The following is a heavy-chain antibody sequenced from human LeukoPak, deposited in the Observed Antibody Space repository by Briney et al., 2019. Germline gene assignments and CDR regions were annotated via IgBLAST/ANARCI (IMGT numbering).Heavy chain of an antibody. CDR2: ISYDGSNK. J-gene: IGHJ5*02. D-gene: IGHD2-2*01. V-gene: IGHV3-30*18. Sequence: GGSLRLSCAASGFTFSSYGMHWVRQAPGKGLEWVAVISYDGSNKYYADSVKGLFTISRDNSKNTLYLQMNSLRAEDTAVYYCAKDRSHCSSTSCYGNWFDPWGQGTLVTVSS. CDR3: AKDRSHCSSTSCYGNWFDP. CDR1: GFTFSSYG.